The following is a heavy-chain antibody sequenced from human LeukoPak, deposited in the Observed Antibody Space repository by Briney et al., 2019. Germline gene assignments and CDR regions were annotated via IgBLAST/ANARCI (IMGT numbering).Heavy chain of an antibody. V-gene: IGHV3-30*01. CDR2: ISYDGSNK. CDR1: GFTFSSYA. CDR3: ARERGWSSGWYLLWAFVI. D-gene: IGHD6-19*01. J-gene: IGHJ3*02. Sequence: PGGSLRLSCAASGFTFSSYAMHWVRQAPGKGLEWVAVISYDGSNKYYADSVKGRFTISRDNSKNTLYLQMNSLRAEDTAVYYCARERGWSSGWYLLWAFVIWGQGTMVTVSS.